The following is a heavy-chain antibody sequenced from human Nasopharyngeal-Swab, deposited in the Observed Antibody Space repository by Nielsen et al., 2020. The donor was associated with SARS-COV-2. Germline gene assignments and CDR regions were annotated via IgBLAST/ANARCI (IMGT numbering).Heavy chain of an antibody. Sequence: GESLKISCAASGFTFSSYSMNWVRQAPGKGLEWVSSISSSSSYIYYADSVKGRFTISRDNAKNSLYLQTNSLRAEDTAVYYCARDPGLVSFDYWGQGTLVTVSS. V-gene: IGHV3-21*01. CDR2: ISSSSSYI. D-gene: IGHD6-19*01. J-gene: IGHJ4*02. CDR3: ARDPGLVSFDY. CDR1: GFTFSSYS.